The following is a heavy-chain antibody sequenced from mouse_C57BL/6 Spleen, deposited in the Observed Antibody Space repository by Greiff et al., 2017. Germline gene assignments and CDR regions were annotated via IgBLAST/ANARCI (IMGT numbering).Heavy chain of an antibody. D-gene: IGHD2-2*01. J-gene: IGHJ2*01. CDR3: ARSYGYDGFDD. Sequence: QVQLQQPGAELVKPGASVKLSCKASGYTFTSYWMHWVKQRPGQGLEWIGMIHPNSGSTNYNEKFKSKATLTVDKSSSTAYMQLSSLTSEDSAVYYCARSYGYDGFDDWGQGTTLTVSS. CDR1: GYTFTSYW. CDR2: IHPNSGST. V-gene: IGHV1-64*01.